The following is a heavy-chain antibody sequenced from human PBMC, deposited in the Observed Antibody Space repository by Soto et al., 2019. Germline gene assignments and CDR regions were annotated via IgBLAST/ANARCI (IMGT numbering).Heavy chain of an antibody. CDR3: ARDGGGGGASYYYGMDV. V-gene: IGHV1-46*01. Sequence: ASVKVSWKASGGTFSSYAISWVRQAPGQGLEWMGIINPSGGSTSYAQKFQGRVTMTRDTSTSTVYMELSSLRSEDTAVYYCARDGGGGGASYYYGMDVWGQGTTVTVS. J-gene: IGHJ6*02. CDR1: GGTFSSYA. D-gene: IGHD1-26*01. CDR2: INPSGGST.